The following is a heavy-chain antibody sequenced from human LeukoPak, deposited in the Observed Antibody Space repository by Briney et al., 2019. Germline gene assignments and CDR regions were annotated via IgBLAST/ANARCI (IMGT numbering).Heavy chain of an antibody. Sequence: PSETLSLTCTVSGGSISSGSYYWSWIRQPAGKGLEWIGRIYTSGSTNYNLSLKSRVTISVDTSKNQFSLKLSSVTAADTAVYHCARHLRSTYGMDVWGQGTTVTVSS. CDR3: ARHLRSTYGMDV. J-gene: IGHJ6*02. CDR2: IYTSGST. D-gene: IGHD2-2*01. CDR1: GGSISSGSYY. V-gene: IGHV4-61*02.